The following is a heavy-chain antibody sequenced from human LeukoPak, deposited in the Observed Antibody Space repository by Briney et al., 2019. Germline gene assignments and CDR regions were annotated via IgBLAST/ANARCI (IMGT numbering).Heavy chain of an antibody. D-gene: IGHD6-25*01. CDR1: GGSISSSSYY. V-gene: IGHV4-39*01. CDR2: IYYSGST. CDR3: ARKRDPRGALDY. Sequence: SETLSLTCTVSGGSISSSSYYWGWIRQPPGKGLEWIGSIYYSGSTYYNPSLKSRVTISVDTSKNQFSLKLSSVTAADTAVYYCARKRDPRGALDYWGQGTLDTVSS. J-gene: IGHJ4*02.